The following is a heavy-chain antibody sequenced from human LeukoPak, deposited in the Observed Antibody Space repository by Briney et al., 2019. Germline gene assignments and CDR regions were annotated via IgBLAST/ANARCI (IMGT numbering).Heavy chain of an antibody. CDR3: AGARGYSSGSFDY. CDR1: GFTFSSYA. V-gene: IGHV3-23*01. D-gene: IGHD5-18*01. J-gene: IGHJ4*02. CDR2: ISGSGGST. Sequence: PGGSLRLSCAASGFTFSSYAMSWVRQAPGKGLEWVSAISGSGGSTYYADSVKGRFTISRDNSKNTLYLQMSSLRAEDTAVYYCAGARGYSSGSFDYWGQGTLVTVSS.